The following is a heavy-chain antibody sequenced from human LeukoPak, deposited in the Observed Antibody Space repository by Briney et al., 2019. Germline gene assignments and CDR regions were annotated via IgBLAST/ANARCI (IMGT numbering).Heavy chain of an antibody. Sequence: ASVNVSCKASGYTFTSYYMHWVRQAPGQGLEWMGIINPSGGSTSYAQKFQGRVTMTRDTSTSTVYMELSSLRSEDTAVYYCARERAVVPAAILGTFDYWGQGTLVTVSS. CDR1: GYTFTSYY. CDR2: INPSGGST. D-gene: IGHD2-2*02. V-gene: IGHV1-46*01. J-gene: IGHJ4*02. CDR3: ARERAVVPAAILGTFDY.